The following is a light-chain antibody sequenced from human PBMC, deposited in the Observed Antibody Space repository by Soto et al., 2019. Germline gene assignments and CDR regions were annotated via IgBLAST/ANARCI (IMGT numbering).Light chain of an antibody. J-gene: IGKJ4*01. V-gene: IGKV1D-12*01. CDR3: QRGNRFPLT. CDR1: QAITTW. CDR2: ATS. Sequence: DIQMTQSPSSVSASVGDRVSITCRASQAITTWLAWYQQKPGKAPKLLIYATSSLQSGVPSRFSGSESGTELTRTISSLQPEDFATYSCQRGNRFPLTVGGGTKVETK.